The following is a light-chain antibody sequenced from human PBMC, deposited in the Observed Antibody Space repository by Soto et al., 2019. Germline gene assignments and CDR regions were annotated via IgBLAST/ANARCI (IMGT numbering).Light chain of an antibody. J-gene: IGKJ1*01. CDR3: QQYGSSST. CDR1: QSLSSSY. Sequence: EIVLTQSPGTLSLSPGERATLSCRASQSLSSSYLAWHQQKPGQAPRLLIYGASSRATGISDRFSGSGSGTDFTLTISRLEPEDFAVYYCQQYGSSSTFGQGTKVDI. V-gene: IGKV3-20*01. CDR2: GAS.